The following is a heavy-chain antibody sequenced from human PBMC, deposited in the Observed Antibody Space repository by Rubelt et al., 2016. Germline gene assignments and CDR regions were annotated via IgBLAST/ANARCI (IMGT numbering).Heavy chain of an antibody. Sequence: QVQLQQWGAGLLKPSETLSLTCAVYGGSFSDYYWSWIRLPPGKGLEWIGEINHSGSTNYTPSLKSRVTISVDTSKNKFSLRLSSVTAADTAVYYCARSTWMGSYYYMDVWGLGTTVTVSS. CDR2: INHSGST. CDR1: GGSFSDYY. J-gene: IGHJ6*03. V-gene: IGHV4-34*01. CDR3: ARSTWMGSYYYMDV. D-gene: IGHD1-1*01.